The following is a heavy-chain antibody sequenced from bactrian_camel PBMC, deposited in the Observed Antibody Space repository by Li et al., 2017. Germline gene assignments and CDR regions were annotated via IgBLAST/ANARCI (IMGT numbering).Heavy chain of an antibody. V-gene: IGHV3S31*01. D-gene: IGHD5*01. CDR3: AADPSRELWVGYPPYKY. J-gene: IGHJ4*01. Sequence: DVQLVESGGGLVQPGGSLRLSCAASGFTFGGWAMSWVRQAPGEGLEWLSAIHTGAGVIHTADSVKGRFIISRDNAKNTLYLRMNSLETEDTAVYYCAADPSRELWVGYPPYKYWGQGTQVTVS. CDR2: IHTGAGVI. CDR1: GFTFGGWA.